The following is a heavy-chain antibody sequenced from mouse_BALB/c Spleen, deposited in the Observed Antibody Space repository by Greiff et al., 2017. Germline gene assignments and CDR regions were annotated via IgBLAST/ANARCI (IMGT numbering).Heavy chain of an antibody. J-gene: IGHJ3*01. CDR2: IDHENGDT. D-gene: IGHD2-3*01. V-gene: IGHV14-4*02. CDR1: GFNIKDYY. Sequence: VQLQQSGAELVRPGASVKLSCTASGFNIKDYYMHWVKQRPEQGLEWIGWIDHENGDTEYAPKFQGKATMTADTSSNTAYLQLSSLTSEDTAVYYCIIYDSSVDWFAYWGQGTLVTVSA. CDR3: IIYDSSVDWFAY.